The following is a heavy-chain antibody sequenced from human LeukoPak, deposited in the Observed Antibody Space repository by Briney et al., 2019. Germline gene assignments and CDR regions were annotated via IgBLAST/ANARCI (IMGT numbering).Heavy chain of an antibody. CDR2: IYTSGST. Sequence: PSETLSLTCTVSGGSISSYFWSWIRQPAGKGLEWIGRIYTSGSTNYNPSLKSRVTMSVDTSKKQFSLKLTSVTAADAAVYYCARGIGGRAFDYWGQGTLVTVSS. V-gene: IGHV4-4*07. CDR1: GGSISSYF. J-gene: IGHJ4*02. CDR3: ARGIGGRAFDY. D-gene: IGHD6-6*01.